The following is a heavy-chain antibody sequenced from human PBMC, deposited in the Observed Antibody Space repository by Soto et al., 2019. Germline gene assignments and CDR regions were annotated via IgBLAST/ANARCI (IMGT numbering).Heavy chain of an antibody. V-gene: IGHV4-59*01. Sequence: PSETLSLTCTVSGGSISSYYWSWIRQPPGKGLEWIGYIYYSGSTNYNPSLKSRVTISVDTSKNQFSLKLSSVTAADTAVYYCARGTNYYGSGSQQYYFDYWGQGTLVTVSS. CDR2: IYYSGST. CDR1: GGSISSYY. J-gene: IGHJ4*02. CDR3: ARGTNYYGSGSQQYYFDY. D-gene: IGHD3-10*01.